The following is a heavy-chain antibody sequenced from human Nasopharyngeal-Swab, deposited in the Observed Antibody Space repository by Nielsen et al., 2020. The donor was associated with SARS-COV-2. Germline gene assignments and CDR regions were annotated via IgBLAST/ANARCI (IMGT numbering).Heavy chain of an antibody. CDR3: ARVVYYYDSSGYYSDY. V-gene: IGHV1-3*01. Sequence: WVRQAPGQRLEWMGWINAGNGNTKYSQKFQGRVTITRDTSASTAYMELSSLRSEDTAVYYCARVVYYYDSSGYYSDYWGQGTPVTVSS. CDR2: INAGNGNT. D-gene: IGHD3-22*01. J-gene: IGHJ4*02.